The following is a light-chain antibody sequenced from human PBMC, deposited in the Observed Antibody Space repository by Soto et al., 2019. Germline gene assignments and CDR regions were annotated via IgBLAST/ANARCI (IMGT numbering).Light chain of an antibody. J-gene: IGKJ5*01. CDR2: GAS. CDR1: QSVSNY. V-gene: IGKV3-11*02. Sequence: EIVLTQSPATLSLSPGETATLSCRASQSVSNYLAWYQHKPGQAPRLLIYGASNRATGVSARISGSGSGRDFSLTINSLETEDSAVYYCHPLTNWPSITFGQGTGLEI. CDR3: HPLTNWPSIT.